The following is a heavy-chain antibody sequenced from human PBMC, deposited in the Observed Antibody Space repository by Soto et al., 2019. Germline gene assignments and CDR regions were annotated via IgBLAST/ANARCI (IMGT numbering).Heavy chain of an antibody. D-gene: IGHD5-12*01. J-gene: IGHJ4*02. CDR2: INPNSGGT. Sequence: SVKVSCKASGYTFTGHDIGHDINWVRQAPGQGLEWMGWINPNSGGTNYAQKFQGRVTMTRDTSISTAYMELSRLRSDDTDVYYCARVRTISGYSGYDLNYWGQGTLVTVSS. V-gene: IGHV1-2*02. CDR1: GYTFTGHD. CDR3: ARVRTISGYSGYDLNY.